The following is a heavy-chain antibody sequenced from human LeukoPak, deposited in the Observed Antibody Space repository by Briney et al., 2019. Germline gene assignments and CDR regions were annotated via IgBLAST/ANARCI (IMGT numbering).Heavy chain of an antibody. CDR1: GGSISSGGYS. J-gene: IGHJ3*02. D-gene: IGHD6-19*01. CDR2: IYHSGST. CDR3: ARDRIAVAGTLGSYDAFDI. V-gene: IGHV4-30-2*01. Sequence: SETLSLTCAVSGGSISSGGYSWSWIRQPPGKGLEWIGYIYHSGSTYYNPSLKSRVTISVDRSKNQFSLKLSSVTAADTAVYYCARDRIAVAGTLGSYDAFDIWGQGTMVTVSS.